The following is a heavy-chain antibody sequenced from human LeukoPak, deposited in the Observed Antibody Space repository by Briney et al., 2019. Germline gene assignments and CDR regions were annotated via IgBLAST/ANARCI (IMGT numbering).Heavy chain of an antibody. Sequence: GGSLRLSCAASGFTVSSNYMSWVRQAPGKGLEWVSVIYSGGSTYYADSVKGRFTISRDNSKNTLYLQMNSLRAEDTAVYYCARSYDSSGYYALAPGYWGQGTLVTVSS. J-gene: IGHJ4*02. D-gene: IGHD3-22*01. CDR2: IYSGGST. CDR3: ARSYDSSGYYALAPGY. CDR1: GFTVSSNY. V-gene: IGHV3-53*01.